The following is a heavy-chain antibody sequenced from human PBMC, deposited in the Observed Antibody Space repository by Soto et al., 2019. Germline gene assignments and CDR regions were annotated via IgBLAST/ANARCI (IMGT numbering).Heavy chain of an antibody. Sequence: VGSLRLSCTSSGFTFRTYAMTCFRQSPGKWLEWVSAISGSGSTFNANSVKGRFTISRDNSRNTVSLQMHSLRAEDSAIYYCAKEKDYDFVWGRDRYTSKYWAQGTLFNVSS. CDR2: ISGSGST. CDR3: AKEKDYDFVWGRDRYTSKY. J-gene: IGHJ4*02. CDR1: GFTFRTYA. D-gene: IGHD3-16*02. V-gene: IGHV3-23*01.